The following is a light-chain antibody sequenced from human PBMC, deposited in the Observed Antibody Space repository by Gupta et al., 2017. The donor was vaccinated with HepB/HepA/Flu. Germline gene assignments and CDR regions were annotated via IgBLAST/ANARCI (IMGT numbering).Light chain of an antibody. Sequence: QSALTQPASVSGSPGQSITISCTGTSSDVGGYNYVSCYQQHPGKAPKLMIYDVSNRPAGVANRFSGSKSGNTASLTISGLQAEDEADYYCSSDTSSTLSVFGTGTKVTVL. CDR3: SSDTSSTLSV. V-gene: IGLV2-14*03. J-gene: IGLJ1*01. CDR1: SSDVGGYNY. CDR2: DVS.